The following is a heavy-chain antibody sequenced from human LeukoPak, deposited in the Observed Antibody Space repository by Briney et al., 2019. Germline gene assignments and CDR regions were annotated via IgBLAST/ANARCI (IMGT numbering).Heavy chain of an antibody. Sequence: SETLSLTCTVSGGSIGRYYWSWIRQSPGKGLEWIGFISYTGSTDHYPSLKSRVTISLDTSKNQFSLKLSSVTAADTAVYYCARTYYYGSYYMDVWGKGTTVTISS. CDR2: ISYTGST. CDR1: GGSIGRYY. D-gene: IGHD3-10*01. V-gene: IGHV4-59*01. CDR3: ARTYYYGSYYMDV. J-gene: IGHJ6*03.